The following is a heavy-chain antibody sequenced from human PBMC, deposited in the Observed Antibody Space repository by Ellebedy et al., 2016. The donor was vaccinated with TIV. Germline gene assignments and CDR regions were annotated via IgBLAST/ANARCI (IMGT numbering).Heavy chain of an antibody. CDR2: VSNSGDST. V-gene: IGHV3-23*01. Sequence: GESLKISCAASGFTFTNYAMNWVRQAPGKGLEGVSAVSNSGDSTYYADSAKGRFTISRDNSKNTLYVQMNSLRAEDTAVYYCSFSRLVPYWGQGTLVTVSS. CDR3: SFSRLVPY. D-gene: IGHD6-19*01. J-gene: IGHJ4*02. CDR1: GFTFTNYA.